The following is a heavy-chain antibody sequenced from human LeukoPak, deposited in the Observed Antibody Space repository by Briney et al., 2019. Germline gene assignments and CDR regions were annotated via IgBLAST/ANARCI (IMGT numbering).Heavy chain of an antibody. CDR2: IYYSGST. CDR1: GGSISSYY. J-gene: IGHJ3*02. Sequence: SETLSLTCTVSGGSISSYYWSWIRQPPGKGLEWIGYIYYSGSTNYNPSLKSRVTISVDTSKNQFSLKLSSVTAADTAVYYCARVLRDYDILTGYLADAFDIWGQGTMVTVSS. V-gene: IGHV4-59*01. CDR3: ARVLRDYDILTGYLADAFDI. D-gene: IGHD3-9*01.